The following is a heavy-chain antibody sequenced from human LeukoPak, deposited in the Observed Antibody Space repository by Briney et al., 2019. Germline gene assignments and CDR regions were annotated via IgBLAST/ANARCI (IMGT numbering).Heavy chain of an antibody. V-gene: IGHV3-15*01. CDR1: GFTFSNAW. CDR2: IKSKTDGGTT. CDR3: TTVGYNSGWYHFDY. J-gene: IGHJ4*02. Sequence: GGSLRLSCAASGFTFSNAWMSWVRQAPGKGLEWVGRIKSKTDGGTTDYAAPVKGRFTISRDDSKNTLYLQMNSLKTEDTAAYYCTTVGYNSGWYHFDYWGQGTLVTVSS. D-gene: IGHD6-19*01.